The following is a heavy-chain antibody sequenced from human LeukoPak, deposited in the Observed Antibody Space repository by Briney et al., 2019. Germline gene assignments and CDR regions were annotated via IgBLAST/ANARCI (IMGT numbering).Heavy chain of an antibody. Sequence: GGSLRLSCAASGFTFSSYGMHWVRQAPGKGLEWVAVIWYDGGNKYYADSVKGRFTISRDNSKNTLYLQMNSLRAEDTAVYYCAKGGPINWKRRYYYYYMDVWGKGTTVTVSS. CDR2: IWYDGGNK. D-gene: IGHD1-20*01. CDR1: GFTFSSYG. J-gene: IGHJ6*03. V-gene: IGHV3-33*06. CDR3: AKGGPINWKRRYYYYYMDV.